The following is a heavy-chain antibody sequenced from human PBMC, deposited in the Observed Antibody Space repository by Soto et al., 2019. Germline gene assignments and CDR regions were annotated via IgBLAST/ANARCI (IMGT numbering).Heavy chain of an antibody. CDR3: ARDARCQTMGADGSGNQ. Sequence: QVKLVESGPEVKNPGASVKVSCKASGYTYSNYGIKWVRQAPGQGLEWVGWITTYNSNRHYAEKFQGRVTMTTNTTTSTTYMELRSLTTDHGRVYYCARDARCQTMGADGSGNQWSQRTLVTVSS. V-gene: IGHV1-18*01. J-gene: IGHJ4*02. CDR2: ITTYNSNR. CDR1: GYTYSNYG. D-gene: IGHD3-10*01.